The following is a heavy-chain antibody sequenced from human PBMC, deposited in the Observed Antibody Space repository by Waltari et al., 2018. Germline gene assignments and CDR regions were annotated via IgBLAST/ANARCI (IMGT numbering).Heavy chain of an antibody. Sequence: QVQLQESGPGLVKPSQTLSLTCTVSGGSISSGRYYWSWIRQPAGKGLAWIGRIYTSGSTNYNPSLKSRVTISVDTSKNQFSLKLSSVTAADTAVYYCAREVAVAGTGIDYWGQGTLVTVSS. J-gene: IGHJ4*02. CDR1: GGSISSGRYY. CDR2: IYTSGST. D-gene: IGHD6-19*01. V-gene: IGHV4-61*02. CDR3: AREVAVAGTGIDY.